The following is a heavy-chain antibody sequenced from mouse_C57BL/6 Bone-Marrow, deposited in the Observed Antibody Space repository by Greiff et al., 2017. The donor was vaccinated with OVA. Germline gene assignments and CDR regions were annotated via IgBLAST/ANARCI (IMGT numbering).Heavy chain of an antibody. J-gene: IGHJ4*01. D-gene: IGHD1-1*01. Sequence: QVQLQQPGAELVRPGTSVKLSCKASGYTFTSYWMHWVKQRPGQGLEWIGVIDPSDSYTNYNQKFKGKATLTVDTSSSTAYMQLSSLTSEDSAVYYCARERYGSGYNAMDYWGQGTSVTVSS. CDR3: ARERYGSGYNAMDY. CDR1: GYTFTSYW. V-gene: IGHV1-59*01. CDR2: IDPSDSYT.